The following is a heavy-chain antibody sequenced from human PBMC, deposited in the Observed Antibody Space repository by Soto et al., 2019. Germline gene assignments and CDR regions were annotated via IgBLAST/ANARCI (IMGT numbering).Heavy chain of an antibody. CDR3: ARLSTTGTTDSFYYYYCGMDV. CDR1: GYTFTSYA. CDR2: INAGNGNT. D-gene: IGHD1-1*01. V-gene: IGHV1-3*01. J-gene: IGHJ6*02. Sequence: ASVKVSCKASGYTFTSYAMHWVRQAPGQRLEWMGWINAGNGNTKYSQKFQGRVTITRDTSASTAYMELSSLRSEDTAVYYCARLSTTGTTDSFYYYYCGMDVWGQGTTVTVSS.